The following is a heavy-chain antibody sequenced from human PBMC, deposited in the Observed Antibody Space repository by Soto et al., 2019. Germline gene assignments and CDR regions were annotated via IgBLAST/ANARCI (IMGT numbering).Heavy chain of an antibody. CDR3: ARDSWTTPHYYYYGMDV. CDR2: IYYSGST. CDR1: GGSISSYY. Sequence: SETLSLTCTVSGGSISSYYWSWIRQPPGKGLEWIGYIYYSGSTNYNPSLKSRVTISVDTSKNQFSLKLSSVTAADTAVYYCARDSWTTPHYYYYGMDVWGQGTTVTVSS. D-gene: IGHD4-17*01. V-gene: IGHV4-59*01. J-gene: IGHJ6*02.